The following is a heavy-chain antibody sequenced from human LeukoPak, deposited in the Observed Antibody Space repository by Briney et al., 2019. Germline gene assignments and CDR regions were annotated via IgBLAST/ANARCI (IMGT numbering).Heavy chain of an antibody. CDR3: AADLSNPRMGASYLDS. Sequence: ASVKVSCKASGFTSTNFAVQWVRQARGQRLEWIGWIIVGSGATKCAQDFQERVTITRDLSTSTLYMELRSLTSEDTAVYYCAADLSNPRMGASYLDSWGQGTLVTVSS. CDR2: IIVGSGAT. D-gene: IGHD3-16*01. J-gene: IGHJ4*02. CDR1: GFTSTNFA. V-gene: IGHV1-58*01.